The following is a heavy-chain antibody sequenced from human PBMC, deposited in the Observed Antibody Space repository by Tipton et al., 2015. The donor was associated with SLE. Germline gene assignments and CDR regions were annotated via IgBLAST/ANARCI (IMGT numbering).Heavy chain of an antibody. CDR2: ISGSGGST. D-gene: IGHD3-10*01. CDR1: GFTFSSYA. CDR3: AKTPGEWNYYYMDV. Sequence: GSLRLSCAASGFTFSSYAMSWVRQAPGKGLEWVSAISGSGGSTYYADSVKGRFTISRDNSKNTLYLQMNSLRAEDTAVYYCAKTPGEWNYYYMDVWGKGTTVTVSS. J-gene: IGHJ6*03. V-gene: IGHV3-23*01.